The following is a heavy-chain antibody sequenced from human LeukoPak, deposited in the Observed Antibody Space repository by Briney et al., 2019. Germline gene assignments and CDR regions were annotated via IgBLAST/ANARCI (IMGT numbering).Heavy chain of an antibody. CDR1: GFTFSDYN. CDR2: IVTNGRSK. D-gene: IGHD6-19*01. CDR3: AGAPTSGCYDY. J-gene: IGHJ4*02. V-gene: IGHV3-64*01. Sequence: GGSLRLYCAASGFTFSDYNMHWVRQAPGKGLEYVSAIVTNGRSKYYAKSVEGRFTISRDNSKNTLYLQMGSLRAEDMAVYYCAGAPTSGCYDYWGQGTLVTVSS.